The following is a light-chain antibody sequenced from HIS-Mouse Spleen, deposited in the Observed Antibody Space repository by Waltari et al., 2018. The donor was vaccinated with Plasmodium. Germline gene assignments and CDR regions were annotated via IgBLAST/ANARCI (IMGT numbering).Light chain of an antibody. V-gene: IGLV3-10*01. CDR1: KLGDKY. CDR2: QDS. J-gene: IGLJ3*02. CDR3: YSTDSSGNHRV. Sequence: SHELTQPPSVSVSPGQTARLTCSGDKLGDKYACWYQQKPGQSPVLVIYQDSKRPSGIPERFSGSSSGTMATLTISGAQVEDEADYYCYSTDSSGNHRVFGGGTKLTVL.